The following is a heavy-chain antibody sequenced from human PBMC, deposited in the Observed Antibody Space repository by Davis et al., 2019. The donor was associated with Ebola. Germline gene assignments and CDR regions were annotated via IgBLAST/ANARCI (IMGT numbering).Heavy chain of an antibody. Sequence: MPGGSLRLSCTLPGGSIGSSSYYWGWICQPPGKGLEWIGSIYKSGSTYYNPSLESRVTISVDTSKNQLSLKFTSVTAADTAVYYCARPVSPGYSYGYYYYDMDVWGHGTTVTVSS. CDR2: IYKSGST. CDR1: GGSIGSSSYY. D-gene: IGHD5-18*01. V-gene: IGHV4-39*01. CDR3: ARPVSPGYSYGYYYYDMDV. J-gene: IGHJ6*02.